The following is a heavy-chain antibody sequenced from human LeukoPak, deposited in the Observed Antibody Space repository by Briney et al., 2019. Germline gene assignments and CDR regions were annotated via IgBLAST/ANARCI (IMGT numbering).Heavy chain of an antibody. Sequence: GGSLRLSCAASGFTFSSYAMSWVRQAPGKGLEWVSAISGSGGSTYYADSVKGRFTISRDNSKNTLYPQMNSLRAEDTAVYYCAKGKGGSSSSNYYYYYMDVWGKGTTVTVSS. D-gene: IGHD6-6*01. V-gene: IGHV3-23*01. CDR3: AKGKGGSSSSNYYYYYMDV. J-gene: IGHJ6*03. CDR1: GFTFSSYA. CDR2: ISGSGGST.